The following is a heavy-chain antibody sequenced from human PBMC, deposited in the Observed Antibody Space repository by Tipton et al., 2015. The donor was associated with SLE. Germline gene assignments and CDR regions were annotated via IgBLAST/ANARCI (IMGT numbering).Heavy chain of an antibody. J-gene: IGHJ4*02. CDR1: GGSISSNKW. CDR2: IYHRGST. D-gene: IGHD3-10*01. Sequence: GLVKPSETLSLTCAVSGGSISSNKWWTWVRQPPGKGLEWIGEIYHRGSTNFNPSLASRAAISLDTSKNEFSLILTSVTAADTAVYYCARDPVTYGYFDYWGQGTLVTVSS. CDR3: ARDPVTYGYFDY. V-gene: IGHV4-4*02.